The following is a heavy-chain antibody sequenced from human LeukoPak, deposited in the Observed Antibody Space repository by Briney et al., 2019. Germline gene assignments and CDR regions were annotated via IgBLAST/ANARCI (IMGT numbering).Heavy chain of an antibody. Sequence: SETLSLTCTVSGGSISSSSYYWGWIRQPPGEGLEWIGSIYYSGSTDYNPSLKSRVTISVDTSKNQFSLKLSSVTAADTAVYYCARWYSSGWAFDYWGQGTLVTVSS. CDR1: GGSISSSSYY. CDR2: IYYSGST. CDR3: ARWYSSGWAFDY. V-gene: IGHV4-39*01. D-gene: IGHD6-19*01. J-gene: IGHJ4*02.